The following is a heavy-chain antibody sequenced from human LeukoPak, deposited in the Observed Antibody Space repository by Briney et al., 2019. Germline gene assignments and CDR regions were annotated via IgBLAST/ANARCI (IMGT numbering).Heavy chain of an antibody. CDR2: IYYSGST. CDR3: ARVLCYGIGDWYFDL. J-gene: IGHJ2*01. D-gene: IGHD2-15*01. V-gene: IGHV4-59*01. Sequence: SETLSLTCTVSGGSIRSYYWSWIRQPPGKGLEWIGYIYYSGSTNYNPSLKSRVTISVDTSKNQFSLNLNSVTAADTAVYYCARVLCYGIGDWYFDLWGRGTLVTVSS. CDR1: GGSIRSYY.